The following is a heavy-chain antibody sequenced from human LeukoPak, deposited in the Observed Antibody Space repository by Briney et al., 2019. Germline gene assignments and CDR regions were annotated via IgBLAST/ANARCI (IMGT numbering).Heavy chain of an antibody. CDR1: GYTFSSHG. CDR3: ASAGIDRWELLTHAFDI. D-gene: IGHD4-23*01. CDR2: INSYNGDT. V-gene: IGHV1-18*01. Sequence: ASVKVSCKASGYTFSSHGINWVRQAPGQGLEWMGWINSYNGDTNYAQKFQGRVTLTTDTSTSTAYMELRSLRSDDTAVYYCASAGIDRWELLTHAFDIWGQGTMVTVSS. J-gene: IGHJ3*02.